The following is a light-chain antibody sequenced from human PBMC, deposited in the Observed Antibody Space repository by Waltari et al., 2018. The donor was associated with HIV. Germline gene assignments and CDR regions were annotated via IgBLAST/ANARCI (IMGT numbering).Light chain of an antibody. CDR3: CSHAGSTTFVL. CDR2: EVS. V-gene: IGLV2-23*02. J-gene: IGLJ2*01. Sequence: QSALTQPASVSGSPGQSITISCTGTSSDVGTYNLVSWYQQHPGKAPILMIDEVSQRPSGVSTRFSGSKSANTASLTISGLQAEDEAHYYCCSHAGSTTFVLFGGGTKVTVL. CDR1: SSDVGTYNL.